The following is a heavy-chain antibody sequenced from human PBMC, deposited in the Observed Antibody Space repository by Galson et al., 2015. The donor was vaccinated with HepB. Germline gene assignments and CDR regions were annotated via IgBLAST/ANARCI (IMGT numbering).Heavy chain of an antibody. Sequence: LRLSCAASGFTFSSYGMHWVRQAPGKGLEWVAVISYDGSNKYYADSVKGRFTISRDNSKNTLYLQMNSLRAEDTAVYYCAKNLYSSGWYTEFDYWGQGTLVTVSS. CDR3: AKNLYSSGWYTEFDY. V-gene: IGHV3-30*18. CDR2: ISYDGSNK. CDR1: GFTFSSYG. J-gene: IGHJ4*02. D-gene: IGHD6-19*01.